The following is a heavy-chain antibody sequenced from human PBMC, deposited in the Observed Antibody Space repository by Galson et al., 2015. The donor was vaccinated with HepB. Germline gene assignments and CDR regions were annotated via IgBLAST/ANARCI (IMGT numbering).Heavy chain of an antibody. V-gene: IGHV3-23*01. CDR3: TRDVYDSSGPDY. Sequence: SLRLSCAASGFTFSSYAMSWVRQAPGKGLEWVSAISGSGGSTYYADSVKGRFTISRDNSKNTLYLQMNSLKTEDTAVYYCTRDVYDSSGPDYWGQGTLVTVSS. J-gene: IGHJ4*02. CDR2: ISGSGGST. D-gene: IGHD3-22*01. CDR1: GFTFSSYA.